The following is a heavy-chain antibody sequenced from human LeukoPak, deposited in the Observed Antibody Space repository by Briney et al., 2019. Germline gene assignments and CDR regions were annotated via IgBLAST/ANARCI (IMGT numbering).Heavy chain of an antibody. Sequence: ASVKVSCKASGYTFTSYDINWVRQATGQGLEWMGWMNPNSGNTGYAQKFQGRVTMTRDTSISTAYMELSRLRSDDTAVYYCAQGYCSGGSCFGGWFDPWGQGTLVTVSS. J-gene: IGHJ5*02. CDR2: MNPNSGNT. V-gene: IGHV1-8*01. D-gene: IGHD2-15*01. CDR3: AQGYCSGGSCFGGWFDP. CDR1: GYTFTSYD.